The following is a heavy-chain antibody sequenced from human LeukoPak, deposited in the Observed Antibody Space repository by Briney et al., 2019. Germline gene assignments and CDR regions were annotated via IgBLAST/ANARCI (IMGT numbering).Heavy chain of an antibody. CDR3: AKDLFYVKRDAADTDF. CDR1: GFTFSSYT. Sequence: PAGSLRLSCAASGFTFSSYTMYWVRQAPGKGLEWVSAISASGTSTYYAVSVKGRFTISRDNSKNTLYLQMNSLRAEDTAVYYCAKDLFYVKRDAADTDFWGQGTLVTVSS. D-gene: IGHD6-13*01. J-gene: IGHJ4*02. V-gene: IGHV3-23*01. CDR2: ISASGTST.